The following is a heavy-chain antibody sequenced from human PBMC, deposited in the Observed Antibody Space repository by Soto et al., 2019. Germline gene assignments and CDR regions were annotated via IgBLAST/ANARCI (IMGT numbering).Heavy chain of an antibody. CDR1: GDSVSIDRYF. CDR2: ISYTGDT. V-gene: IGHV4-61*01. Sequence: NPSETLSLTCSVSGDSVSIDRYFWTCIRQPPGKGLEWIAYISYTGDTNYNPSLKSRVTISVDTSRNQFSLTLTSVTAADTAVYFCARIVVGATVDLWGQGSLVTVS. J-gene: IGHJ5*02. CDR3: ARIVVGATVDL. D-gene: IGHD1-26*01.